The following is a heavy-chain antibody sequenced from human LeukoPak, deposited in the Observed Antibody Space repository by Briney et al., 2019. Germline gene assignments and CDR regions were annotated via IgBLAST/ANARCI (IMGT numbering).Heavy chain of an antibody. V-gene: IGHV1-69*05. J-gene: IGHJ4*02. CDR1: GGTFSSYA. CDR3: ARVRRRSDLGGPEYYFDY. CDR2: IIPIFGTA. D-gene: IGHD2-21*02. Sequence: GASVKVSCKASGGTFSSYAISWVRQAPGQGREWMGGIIPIFGTANYAQKFQGRVTITTDESTSTAYMELSSLRSEDTAVYYCARVRRRSDLGGPEYYFDYWGQGTLVTVSS.